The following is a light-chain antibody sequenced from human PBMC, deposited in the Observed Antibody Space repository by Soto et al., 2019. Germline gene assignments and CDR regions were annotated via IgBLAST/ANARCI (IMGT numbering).Light chain of an antibody. V-gene: IGKV3-20*01. CDR3: QQYGRSPYLS. J-gene: IGKJ4*01. Sequence: EIVLTQAPGTLSLSPGERATLSCIARQSVPYNYLASYQQKPGQAPSLLIYGASRRATGIPDRFTGNGSETEVTLTISRLEPEDFAVYYCQQYGRSPYLSFGGGTKVELK. CDR1: QSVPYNY. CDR2: GAS.